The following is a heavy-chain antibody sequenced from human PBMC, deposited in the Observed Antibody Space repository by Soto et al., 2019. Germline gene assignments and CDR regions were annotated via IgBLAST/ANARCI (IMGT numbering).Heavy chain of an antibody. Sequence: QVQLVESGGGVVQPGRSLRLSCAASGFTFSRYAMHWVRQAPGKGLEWVAVIWYDGSNKYYADSVKGRFTISRDNSKNTLCLQMDSLRADDTAVYYCAREGCAPTGDKRGWFDPRGQGTLVSVSS. J-gene: IGHJ5*02. CDR3: AREGCAPTGDKRGWFDP. D-gene: IGHD7-27*01. V-gene: IGHV3-33*01. CDR1: GFTFSRYA. CDR2: IWYDGSNK.